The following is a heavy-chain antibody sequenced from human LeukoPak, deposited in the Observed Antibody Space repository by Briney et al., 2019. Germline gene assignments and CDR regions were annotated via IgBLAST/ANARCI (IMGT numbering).Heavy chain of an antibody. CDR3: AKGMSGEPSFYGMDA. Sequence: GGSLRLSCAASGFSFSTYAMDWVRQAPGKGLEWVSGIVGGGDNTYYADSVKGRFTISRDNSKNTLYLQMNSLRVEDTAVFYCAKGMSGEPSFYGMDAWGQGTTVTVSS. V-gene: IGHV3-23*01. CDR1: GFSFSTYA. CDR2: IVGGGDNT. D-gene: IGHD1-14*01. J-gene: IGHJ6*02.